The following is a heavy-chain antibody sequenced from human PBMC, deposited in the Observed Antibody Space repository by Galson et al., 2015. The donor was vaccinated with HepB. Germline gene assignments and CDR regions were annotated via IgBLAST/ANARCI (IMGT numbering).Heavy chain of an antibody. CDR1: GYTFTGYY. J-gene: IGHJ6*02. CDR2: INPNSGGT. D-gene: IGHD6-13*01. Sequence: SVKVSCKASGYTFTGYYMHWVRQAPGQGLEWMGWINPNSGGTNYAQKFQGWVTMTRDTSISTAYMELSRLRSDDTAVYYCARAGYSSSRYYYYGMDVWGQGTTVTVSS. CDR3: ARAGYSSSRYYYYGMDV. V-gene: IGHV1-2*04.